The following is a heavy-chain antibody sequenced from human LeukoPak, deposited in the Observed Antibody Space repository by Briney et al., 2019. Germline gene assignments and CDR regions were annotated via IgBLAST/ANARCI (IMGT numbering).Heavy chain of an antibody. V-gene: IGHV4-30-2*05. CDR1: NDSIASGPCY. Sequence: SQTLSLTCSVSNDSIASGPCYWSWIRQPPGKGLEWIGYIWQNGYTYYSPFLPGRVSISADASKNEFFLSLASVTAADTAVYYCARAVNHYVSRTYYNHFDSWGQGMLVTVSS. J-gene: IGHJ4*01. CDR2: IWQNGYT. D-gene: IGHD3-10*01. CDR3: ARAVNHYVSRTYYNHFDS.